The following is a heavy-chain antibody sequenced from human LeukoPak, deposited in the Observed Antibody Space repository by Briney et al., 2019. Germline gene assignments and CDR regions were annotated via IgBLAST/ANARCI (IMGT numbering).Heavy chain of an antibody. J-gene: IGHJ4*02. V-gene: IGHV1-69*13. CDR3: ARLTGGYSYGQNDY. CDR1: GGTFSSYA. CDR2: IIPIFGTA. D-gene: IGHD5-18*01. Sequence: SVKVSCKASGGTFSSYAISWVRQAPGQGLEWMGGIIPIFGTANYAQKFQGRVTIAADESTSTAYMELSSLRSEDTAVYYCARLTGGYSYGQNDYWGQGTLVTVSS.